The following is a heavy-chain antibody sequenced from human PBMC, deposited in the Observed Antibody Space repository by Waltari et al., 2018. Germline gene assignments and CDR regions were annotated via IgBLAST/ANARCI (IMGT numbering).Heavy chain of an antibody. Sequence: EVQLVESGGGLVQPGRSLRLSCAASGFTFADYAMHWVWQAPGKGLEWVSGISWNSGNIGYADSVKGRFTISRDNAKNSLYLQMNSLRTGDTALYYCAKGHSGSYGLDSWGQGTLVTVSP. CDR3: AKGHSGSYGLDS. CDR1: GFTFADYA. CDR2: ISWNSGNI. V-gene: IGHV3-9*01. J-gene: IGHJ4*02. D-gene: IGHD1-26*01.